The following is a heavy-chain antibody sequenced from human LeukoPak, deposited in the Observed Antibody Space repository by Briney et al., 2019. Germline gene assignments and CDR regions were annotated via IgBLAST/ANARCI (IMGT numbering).Heavy chain of an antibody. CDR3: AKDCRVTIFGVAITPLDAFDI. V-gene: IGHV3-23*01. Sequence: GGSLRLSCAASGFTFSSYAMSWVRQAPGKGLEWVSAISGSGGSTYYADSVKGRFTISRDNSKNTLYLQMNSLRAEDTAVYYCAKDCRVTIFGVAITPLDAFDIWGQGTMVTVSS. J-gene: IGHJ3*02. D-gene: IGHD3-3*01. CDR2: ISGSGGST. CDR1: GFTFSSYA.